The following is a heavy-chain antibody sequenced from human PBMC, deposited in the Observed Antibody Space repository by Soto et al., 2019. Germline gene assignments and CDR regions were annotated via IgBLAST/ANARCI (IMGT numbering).Heavy chain of an antibody. CDR2: IYYSGST. J-gene: IGHJ6*02. CDR1: GGSISSVGHY. CDR3: ASESGGYDSSTRYGLDV. D-gene: IGHD6-25*01. Sequence: PSETLSLTCSVSGGSISSVGHYWTWIRQQPGKGLEWIGYIYYSGSTDYNPSLKSRVTISVDRSKNQFSLNLSSVTAADTAIYYCASESGGYDSSTRYGLDVWGQGTTVTVSS. V-gene: IGHV4-31*03.